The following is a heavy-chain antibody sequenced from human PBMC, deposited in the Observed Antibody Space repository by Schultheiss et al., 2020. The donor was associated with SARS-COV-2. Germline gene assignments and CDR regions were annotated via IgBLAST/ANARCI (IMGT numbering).Heavy chain of an antibody. CDR1: GYTLTELS. J-gene: IGHJ5*02. CDR2: FDPEDGET. D-gene: IGHD1-26*01. CDR3: ATVTRRAWELLGFDP. V-gene: IGHV1-24*01. Sequence: ASVKVSCKVSGYTLTELSMHWVRQAPGKGLEWMGGFDPEDGETIYAQKFQGRVTMTEDTSTDTAYMELSSLRSEDTAVYYCATVTRRAWELLGFDPWGQGTLVTVSS.